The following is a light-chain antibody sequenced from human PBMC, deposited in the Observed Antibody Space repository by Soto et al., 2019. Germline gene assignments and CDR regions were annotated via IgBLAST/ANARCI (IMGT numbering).Light chain of an antibody. Sequence: QSALTQPASVSGSPGQSITISCTGTSSDIGGYNYVSRYQQHPGKAPKLMIYEVNNRPSGVSDRFSGSKSGNTASLTISGLQAEDEADYYCNSYTTSRTYVFGTGTKVTVL. J-gene: IGLJ1*01. CDR2: EVN. V-gene: IGLV2-14*01. CDR1: SSDIGGYNY. CDR3: NSYTTSRTYV.